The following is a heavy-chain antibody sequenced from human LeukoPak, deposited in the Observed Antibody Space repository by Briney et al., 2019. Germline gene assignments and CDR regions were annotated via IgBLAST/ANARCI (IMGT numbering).Heavy chain of an antibody. D-gene: IGHD5-12*01. CDR1: GFTFSSYS. Sequence: GGSLRLSCAASGFTFSSYSMNWVRQAPGKGLEWVSYISSSSSTIYYADSVKGRFTISRDNAKNSLYLQMNSLRDEDTAVYYCARESGYDFGYYGMDVWGQGTTVTISS. J-gene: IGHJ6*02. CDR3: ARESGYDFGYYGMDV. CDR2: ISSSSSTI. V-gene: IGHV3-48*02.